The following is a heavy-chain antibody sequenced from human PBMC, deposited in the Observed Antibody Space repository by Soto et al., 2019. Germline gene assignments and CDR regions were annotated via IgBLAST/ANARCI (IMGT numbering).Heavy chain of an antibody. CDR1: GYSFSSYW. V-gene: IGHV5-10-1*01. CDR2: IDPSDSYT. D-gene: IGHD6-19*01. CDR3: ARLSVAGHPH. J-gene: IGHJ4*02. Sequence: ESLKIACKGSGYSFSSYWIRWWRQMPGKGLEWMGRIDPSDSYTNYSPSFQGHATISADKSISTAYLQWSSLKASDTAMYYCARLSVAGHPHWGQGTLVTVSS.